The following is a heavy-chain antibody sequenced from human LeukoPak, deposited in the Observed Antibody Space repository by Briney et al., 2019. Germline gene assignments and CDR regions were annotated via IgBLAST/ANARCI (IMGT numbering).Heavy chain of an antibody. CDR2: IYYSGST. D-gene: IGHD1-26*01. CDR3: ARGVWEPYY. V-gene: IGHV4-59*08. J-gene: IGHJ4*02. Sequence: PSETLSLTCTVSGGSISSYHWSWVRQPPGNGLEWIGYIYYSGSTNYNPSLKSRVTISVDMSKNQFSLRLSSVTAADTAVYFCARGVWEPYYWGQGTLVTVSS. CDR1: GGSISSYH.